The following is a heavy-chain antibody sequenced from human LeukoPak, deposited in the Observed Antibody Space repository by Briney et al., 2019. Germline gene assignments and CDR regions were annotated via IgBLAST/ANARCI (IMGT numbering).Heavy chain of an antibody. CDR1: GFTFSSYG. D-gene: IGHD4-23*01. V-gene: IGHV3-30*18. Sequence: GGSLRLSCAASGFTFSSYGMHWVRQAPGKGLEWVAVISYDGSNKYYADSVKGRFTISRDNSKNTLYLQMNSLRAEDTAVYYCAKDGHITTVVTLWDLDIWGQGTMVTVSS. CDR3: AKDGHITTVVTLWDLDI. CDR2: ISYDGSNK. J-gene: IGHJ3*02.